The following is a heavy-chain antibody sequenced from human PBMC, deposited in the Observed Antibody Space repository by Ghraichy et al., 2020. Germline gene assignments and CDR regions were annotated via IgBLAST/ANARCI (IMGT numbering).Heavy chain of an antibody. Sequence: GGSLRLSCAGSGFTFSTYAMHCVRQAPGQGLEWVSRLSSTGDDTYYADSVKGRFTVSRDNAKNTLFLQMNSLRAEDTAVYYCAKSVCGSGGCKLLDYWGQGTLVTGAS. V-gene: IGHV3-23*01. CDR2: LSSTGDDT. CDR3: AKSVCGSGGCKLLDY. J-gene: IGHJ4*02. D-gene: IGHD2-21*01. CDR1: GFTFSTYA.